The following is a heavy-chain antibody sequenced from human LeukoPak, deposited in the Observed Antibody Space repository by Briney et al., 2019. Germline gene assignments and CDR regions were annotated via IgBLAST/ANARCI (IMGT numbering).Heavy chain of an antibody. CDR1: GGSISTYY. CDR3: ARESLRQQWLVRREEYYYMDV. Sequence: SETLSLTCTVSGGSISTYYWSWIRQPAGKGLEWIGRIYISGSTNYNPSLKSRVSMSVDTSKNHFSLKLSSVTAADTAVYYCARESLRQQWLVRREEYYYMDVWGKGTTVTISS. CDR2: IYISGST. J-gene: IGHJ6*03. D-gene: IGHD6-19*01. V-gene: IGHV4-4*07.